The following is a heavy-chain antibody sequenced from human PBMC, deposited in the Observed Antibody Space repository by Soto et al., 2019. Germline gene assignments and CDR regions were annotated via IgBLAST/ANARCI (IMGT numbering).Heavy chain of an antibody. V-gene: IGHV3-73*01. D-gene: IGHD3-10*01. CDR1: GFTFSGSA. CDR3: TRRGGGGSGSYNGWYYYGMDV. CDR2: IRSKANSYAT. Sequence: PGGSLRLSCAASGFTFSGSAMHWVRQASGKGLEWVGRIRSKANSYATAYAASVKGRFTISRDDSKNTAYLQMNSLKTEDTAVYYCTRRGGGGSGSYNGWYYYGMDVWGQGTTVTVSS. J-gene: IGHJ6*02.